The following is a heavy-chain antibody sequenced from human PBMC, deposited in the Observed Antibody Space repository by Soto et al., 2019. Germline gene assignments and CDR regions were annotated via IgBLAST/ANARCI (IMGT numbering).Heavy chain of an antibody. J-gene: IGHJ6*02. CDR3: ARDQAGHGGSYRHYYYGMDV. CDR1: GGSISSYY. D-gene: IGHD1-26*01. CDR2: IYYSGST. Sequence: QVQLQESGPGLVKPSETLSLTCTVSGGSISSYYWSWIRQPPGKGLEWIGYIYYSGSTNYNPSLKSRVTISVDTSKNQFSLKLSSVTAAEKAVDYCARDQAGHGGSYRHYYYGMDVWGQGTTVTVSS. V-gene: IGHV4-59*01.